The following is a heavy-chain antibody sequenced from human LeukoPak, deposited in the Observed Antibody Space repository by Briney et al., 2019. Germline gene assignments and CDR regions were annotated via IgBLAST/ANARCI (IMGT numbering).Heavy chain of an antibody. D-gene: IGHD5-12*01. CDR3: AKNSGYDLRILN. CDR1: GGSISTDY. V-gene: IGHV4-59*01. J-gene: IGHJ4*02. CDR2: IYYSGSI. Sequence: SETLSLTCTVSGGSISTDYWSWIRQPPGKGLEWIGYIYYSGSINYSPSLKSRVTISVDTSKNQFSLKLSSVTAADTAVYYCAKNSGYDLRILNWGQGTLVTVSS.